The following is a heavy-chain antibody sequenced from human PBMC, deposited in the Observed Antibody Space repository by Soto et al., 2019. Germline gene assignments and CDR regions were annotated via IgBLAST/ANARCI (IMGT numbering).Heavy chain of an antibody. CDR2: INAGNGNT. CDR1: GYTFTSYA. Sequence: ASVKVSCKASGYTFTSYAMHWVRQAPGQRLEWMGWINAGNGNTKYSQKFQGRVTITRDTSASTAYRELSSLRSEDTAVYYCAREYSSGWYWFDPWGQGTLVTFSS. CDR3: AREYSSGWYWFDP. D-gene: IGHD6-19*01. J-gene: IGHJ5*02. V-gene: IGHV1-3*01.